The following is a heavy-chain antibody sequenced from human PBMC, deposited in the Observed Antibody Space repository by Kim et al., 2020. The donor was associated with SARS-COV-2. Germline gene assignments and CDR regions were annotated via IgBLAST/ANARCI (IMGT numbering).Heavy chain of an antibody. Sequence: SETLSLTCTVSGGSISSYYWSWIRQPPGKGLEWIGYIYYSGSTNYNPSLKSRVTISVDTSKNQFSLKLSSVTAADTAVYYCAREVVRGVIYYGMDVWGQGTTVTVSS. D-gene: IGHD3-10*01. J-gene: IGHJ6*02. CDR1: GGSISSYY. V-gene: IGHV4-59*01. CDR3: AREVVRGVIYYGMDV. CDR2: IYYSGST.